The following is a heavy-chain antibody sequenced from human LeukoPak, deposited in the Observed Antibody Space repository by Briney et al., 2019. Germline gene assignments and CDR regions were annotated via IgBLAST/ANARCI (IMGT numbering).Heavy chain of an antibody. CDR3: ARLITGTTTAFDI. CDR2: VYTSGST. J-gene: IGHJ3*02. Sequence: PSETLSLTCSVPGGSISGYYWTWIRQPAGKGLEWIGRVYTSGSTHYNPSLKTRLTMSVDTSKNQFSLKLSSVTAADTAVYYCARLITGTTTAFDIWGQGTMVTVSS. V-gene: IGHV4-4*07. CDR1: GGSISGYY. D-gene: IGHD1-7*01.